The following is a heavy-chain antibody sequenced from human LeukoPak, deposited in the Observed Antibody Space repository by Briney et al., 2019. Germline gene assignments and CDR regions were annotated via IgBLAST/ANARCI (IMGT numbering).Heavy chain of an antibody. Sequence: GGSLRLSCAASGFTFSSYAMHWVRQAPGKGLEWVAVISYDGSNKYYADSVKGRFTISRDNGKNTVYLQMNSQRVDDTSVYFCARGGFKYNYYDAMDVWGQGTTVTVSS. D-gene: IGHD3-10*01. V-gene: IGHV3-30-3*01. CDR2: ISYDGSNK. J-gene: IGHJ6*02. CDR1: GFTFSSYA. CDR3: ARGGFKYNYYDAMDV.